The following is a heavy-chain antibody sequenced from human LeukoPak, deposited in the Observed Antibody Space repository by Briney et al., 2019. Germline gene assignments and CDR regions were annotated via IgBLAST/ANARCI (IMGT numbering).Heavy chain of an antibody. CDR1: GGSFSSYY. Sequence: SETLFLTCTVSGGSFSSYYWSWMRQPPGKELEWVGNMFASGSPSHNPSLKSRVTMSADRSKNQLSLKVSSVTAGDTAVYYCARAVYGSGSHFFDYWGQGILVTVSS. J-gene: IGHJ4*02. V-gene: IGHV4-4*08. CDR3: ARAVYGSGSHFFDY. CDR2: MFASGSP. D-gene: IGHD3-10*01.